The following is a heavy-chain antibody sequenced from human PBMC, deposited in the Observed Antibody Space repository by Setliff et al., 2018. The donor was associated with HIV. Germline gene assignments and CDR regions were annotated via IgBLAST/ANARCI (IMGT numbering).Heavy chain of an antibody. D-gene: IGHD2-21*02. J-gene: IGHJ4*02. V-gene: IGHV4-39*02. CDR2: IYYSGST. CDR1: SASISSSGYY. Sequence: SETLSLTCTVSSASISSSGYYWGWIRQPPGKGLEWIGSIYYSGSTYYNPSLKSRVTISVDTSKNQFSLKLSSVTSADTAVYYCAREGDGIDFWGQGTLVTVSS. CDR3: AREGDGIDF.